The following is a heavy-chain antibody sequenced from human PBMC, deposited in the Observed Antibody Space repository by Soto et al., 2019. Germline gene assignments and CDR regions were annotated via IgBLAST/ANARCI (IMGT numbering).Heavy chain of an antibody. CDR2: INAGNGNT. J-gene: IGHJ4*02. D-gene: IGHD3-10*01. V-gene: IGHV1-3*05. Sequence: QVQLVQSGAEEKKPGASVKVSCKASGYTFTDYAMHWVRQAPGQRLELMGWINAGNGNTKYSQKLQGRVTITRDTSASTAYMELSSLRSEDTAVYYCARGGPPIDYWGQGTLVTVSS. CDR3: ARGGPPIDY. CDR1: GYTFTDYA.